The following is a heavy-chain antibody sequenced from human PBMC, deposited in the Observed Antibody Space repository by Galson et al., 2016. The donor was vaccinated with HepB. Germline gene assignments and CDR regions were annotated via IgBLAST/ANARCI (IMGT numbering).Heavy chain of an antibody. V-gene: IGHV3-23*01. CDR2: FSGSGGRT. Sequence: SLRLSCAASGFTFSTSAMSWVRQAPGKGLEWVSTFSGSGGRTYYADSVKGRFTISRDNSKNTLYLQMNPLRAEAPAVYYCAKSPPVNMAVPYFDYWGQGTLVTVSS. CDR3: AKSPPVNMAVPYFDY. J-gene: IGHJ4*02. D-gene: IGHD6-19*01. CDR1: GFTFSTSA.